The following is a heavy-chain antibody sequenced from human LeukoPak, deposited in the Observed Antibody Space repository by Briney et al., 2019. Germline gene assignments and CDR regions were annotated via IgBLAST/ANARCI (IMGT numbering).Heavy chain of an antibody. CDR3: ARDNPPYYDFWSGWGYYYYMDV. D-gene: IGHD3-3*01. CDR2: ISAYNGNT. V-gene: IGHV1-18*01. CDR1: GYTFTSYV. J-gene: IGHJ6*03. Sequence: ASVKVSCKASGYTFTSYVISWVRQAPGQGLEWMGWISAYNGNTNYAQKLQGRVTMTTDTSTSTAYMELRSLRSDDTAVYYCARDNPPYYDFWSGWGYYYYMDVWGKGTTVTVSS.